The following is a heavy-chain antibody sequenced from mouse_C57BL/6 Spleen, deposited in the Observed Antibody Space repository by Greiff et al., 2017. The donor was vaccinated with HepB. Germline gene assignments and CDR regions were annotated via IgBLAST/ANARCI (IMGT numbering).Heavy chain of an antibody. CDR3: ARVAYYSNYYFDY. V-gene: IGHV5-17*01. J-gene: IGHJ2*01. Sequence: DVKLVESGGGLVKPGGSLKLSCAASGFTFSDYGMHWVRQAPEKGLEWVAYISSGSSTIYYADTVKGRFTISRDNAKNTLFLQMTSLRSEDTAMYYCARVAYYSNYYFDYWGQGTTLTVSS. CDR2: ISSGSSTI. D-gene: IGHD2-5*01. CDR1: GFTFSDYG.